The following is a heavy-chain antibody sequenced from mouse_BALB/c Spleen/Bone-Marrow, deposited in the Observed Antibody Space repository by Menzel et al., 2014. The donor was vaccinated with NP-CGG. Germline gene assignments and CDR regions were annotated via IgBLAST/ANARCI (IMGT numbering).Heavy chain of an antibody. D-gene: IGHD1-1*01. CDR1: GFDFSRYW. CDR2: INPDSSTI. V-gene: IGHV4-1*02. Sequence: EVQLVESGGGLVQPGGSLKLSCAASGFDFSRYWMSWVRQAPGKGLEWIGEINPDSSTINYTPSLKDKFIISRDNAKNTLYLQMSKVRAEDTALYYCARLNYDGNLFVWGAGTTVTVSS. J-gene: IGHJ1*01. CDR3: ARLNYDGNLFV.